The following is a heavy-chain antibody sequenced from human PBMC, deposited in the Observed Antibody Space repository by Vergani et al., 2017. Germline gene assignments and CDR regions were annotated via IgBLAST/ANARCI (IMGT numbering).Heavy chain of an antibody. CDR2: ISHSGSK. CDR1: GGAISSFY. CDR3: ARSVTGKNYYYMDV. J-gene: IGHJ6*03. Sequence: QVQLQESGPGLVKPSETLSLTCTVSGGAISSFYWSWIRQSPGKGLEWIGYISHSGSKGYNPSLKSRVTISVNTSKNQISLTLTSVSAADTAVYYCARSVTGKNYYYMDVWGKGTTVTVSS. V-gene: IGHV4-59*01. D-gene: IGHD1-20*01.